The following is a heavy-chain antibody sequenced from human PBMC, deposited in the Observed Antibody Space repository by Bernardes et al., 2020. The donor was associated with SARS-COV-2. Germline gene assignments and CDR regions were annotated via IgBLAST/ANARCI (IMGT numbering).Heavy chain of an antibody. D-gene: IGHD3-22*01. V-gene: IGHV4-31*03. CDR1: GGSIRSGGYY. CDR3: ARAPRVKVVITAFDY. J-gene: IGHJ4*02. CDR2: IYYSGST. Sequence: SETLSLTCTVSGGSIRSGGYYWSWIRQHPGKGLEWIGYIYYSGSTYYNPSLKSRVTISVDTSKNQFSLKLSSVTAADTAVYYCARAPRVKVVITAFDYWGQGTRVTVSP.